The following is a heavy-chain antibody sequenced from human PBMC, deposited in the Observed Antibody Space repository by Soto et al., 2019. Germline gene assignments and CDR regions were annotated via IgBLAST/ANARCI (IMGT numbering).Heavy chain of an antibody. V-gene: IGHV4-30-2*01. Sequence: QLQLQESGSGLVKPSQTLSLTCAVSGGSISSGGYSWSWIRQPPGKGLEWIGYIYYGSTYYNPSLKSRVTISVDRSKNQFSLKLSSVTAADKAEYYCARTPDIWGQGTMVTVSS. CDR2: IYYGST. CDR3: ARTPDI. CDR1: GGSISSGGYS. J-gene: IGHJ3*02.